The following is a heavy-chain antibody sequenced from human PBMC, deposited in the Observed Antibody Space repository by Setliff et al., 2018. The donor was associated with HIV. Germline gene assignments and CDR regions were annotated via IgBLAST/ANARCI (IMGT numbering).Heavy chain of an antibody. D-gene: IGHD3-22*01. CDR2: ISGSGDNT. CDR1: GFTFSSYA. V-gene: IGHV3-23*01. Sequence: GGSLRLSCAASGFTFSSYAMSWVRQAPGKGLEWVSAISGSGDNTYYADNVEGRFIISRDNSQNTLYLQMNSLTAEDTAIYYCARDLSYDYDRSSDTFDYWGQGTLVTVSS. J-gene: IGHJ4*02. CDR3: ARDLSYDYDRSSDTFDY.